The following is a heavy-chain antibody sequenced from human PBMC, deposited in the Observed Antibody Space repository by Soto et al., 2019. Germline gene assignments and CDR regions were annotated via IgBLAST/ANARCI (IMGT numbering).Heavy chain of an antibody. V-gene: IGHV3-30-3*01. Sequence: GGSLRLSCAASGFTFSSYAMHWVRQAPGKGLEWVAVISYDGSNKYYADSVKGRFTISRDNSKNTLYLQMNSLRAEDTAVYYCARDQVFDYDFCSGYYDYYYYGMDVWGQGTTVTVSS. D-gene: IGHD3-3*01. CDR1: GFTFSSYA. J-gene: IGHJ6*02. CDR3: ARDQVFDYDFCSGYYDYYYYGMDV. CDR2: ISYDGSNK.